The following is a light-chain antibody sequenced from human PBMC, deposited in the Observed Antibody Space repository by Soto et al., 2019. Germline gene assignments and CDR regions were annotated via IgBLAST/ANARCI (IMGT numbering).Light chain of an antibody. CDR1: QSVSSY. V-gene: IGKV3-11*01. CDR2: DAS. CDR3: QQLNSYPQT. Sequence: EIVLTQSPATLSLSPGERATLSCRASQSVSSYLAWYQQKPGQAPRLLIYDASNRATGIPARFSGSGSGTDFTLTISSLQPEDFATYYCQQLNSYPQTFGQGTKVEIK. J-gene: IGKJ1*01.